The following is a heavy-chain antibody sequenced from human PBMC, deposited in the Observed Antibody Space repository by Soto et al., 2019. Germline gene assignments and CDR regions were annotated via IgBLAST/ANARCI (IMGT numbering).Heavy chain of an antibody. J-gene: IGHJ5*02. CDR3: ARVYCSSTSCYDWGSWFDP. CDR2: ISAYNGNT. CDR1: GCSFSSYA. D-gene: IGHD2-2*01. V-gene: IGHV1-18*01. Sequence: ASVKVSCKASGCSFSSYASSWVRQAPGQGLEWMGGISAYNGNTNYAQKLQGRVTMTTDTSTSTAYMELRSLRSDDTAVYYCARVYCSSTSCYDWGSWFDPWGQGTLVTVSS.